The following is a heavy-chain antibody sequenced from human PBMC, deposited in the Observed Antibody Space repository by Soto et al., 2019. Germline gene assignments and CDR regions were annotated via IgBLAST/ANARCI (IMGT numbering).Heavy chain of an antibody. CDR2: ISYDGSNK. V-gene: IGHV3-30-3*01. CDR1: GFTFSSYA. Sequence: SGGSLRLSCAASGFTFSSYAMHWVRQAPGKGLEWVAVISYDGSNKYYADSVKGRFTISRDNSKNTLYLQMNSLRAEDTAVYYCAVVIMALDGMDVWGQGTTVTVSS. CDR3: AVVIMALDGMDV. D-gene: IGHD3-3*01. J-gene: IGHJ6*02.